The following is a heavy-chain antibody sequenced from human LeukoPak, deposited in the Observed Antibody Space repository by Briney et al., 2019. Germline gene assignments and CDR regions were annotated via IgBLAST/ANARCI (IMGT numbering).Heavy chain of an antibody. CDR3: ARVGDHFHWYLDL. D-gene: IGHD3-3*02. J-gene: IGHJ2*01. CDR2: FYSGSSA. CDR1: GFTVSTNY. Sequence: GGSLRLSCAASGFTVSTNYMNWVRQAPGKGLGWVSIFYSGSSAYYADSVEGRFTISRDSSKNTLFLQMNDLRAEDTAVYYCARVGDHFHWYLDLWGRGTLVTVSS. V-gene: IGHV3-53*01.